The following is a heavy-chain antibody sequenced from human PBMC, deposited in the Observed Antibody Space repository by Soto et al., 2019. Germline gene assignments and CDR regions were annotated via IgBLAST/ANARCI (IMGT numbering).Heavy chain of an antibody. CDR2: IYYSGNT. CDR3: AREGGESSDGLYYFDS. V-gene: IGHV4-30-4*01. CDR1: GGSTSSYNY. J-gene: IGHJ4*02. Sequence: SETLSLTCTVSGGSTSSYNYWSLIRQPAVKGLEWIGHIYYSGNTDYNPSLKSRLAISIDTSKNQFSLKLSSVTAADTAVYFCAREGGESSDGLYYFDSWGQGSLVTVSS. D-gene: IGHD3-16*01.